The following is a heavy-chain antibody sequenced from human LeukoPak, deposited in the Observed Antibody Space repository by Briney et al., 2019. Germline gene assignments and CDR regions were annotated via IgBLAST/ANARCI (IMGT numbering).Heavy chain of an antibody. J-gene: IGHJ4*02. CDR3: ARGLPGIAAFLFDY. CDR1: GGTFSSYA. Sequence: SVKVSCKASGGTFSSYAISWVRQAPGQGLEWMGGIIPIFGTANYAQKFQGRVTITTDESTSAAYMELSSLRSEDTAVYYCARGLPGIAAFLFDYWGQGTLVTVSS. V-gene: IGHV1-69*05. D-gene: IGHD6-13*01. CDR2: IIPIFGTA.